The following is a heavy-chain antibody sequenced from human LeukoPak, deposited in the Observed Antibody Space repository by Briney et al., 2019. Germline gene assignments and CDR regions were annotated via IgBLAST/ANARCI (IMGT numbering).Heavy chain of an antibody. CDR3: ARDADYPDTFAFDI. J-gene: IGHJ3*02. CDR2: ISSSGSTI. CDR1: GFTFSSYS. V-gene: IGHV3-48*04. Sequence: GGSLRLSCAASGFTFSSYSMNWVRQAPGKGLEWVSYISSSGSTIYYADSVKGRFTISRDNAKNSLYLQMNSLRAEDTAVYYCARDADYPDTFAFDIWGQGTMVTVSS. D-gene: IGHD5-12*01.